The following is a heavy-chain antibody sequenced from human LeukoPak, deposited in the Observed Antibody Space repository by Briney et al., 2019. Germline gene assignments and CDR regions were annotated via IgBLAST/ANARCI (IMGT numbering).Heavy chain of an antibody. J-gene: IGHJ4*02. D-gene: IGHD6-19*01. Sequence: PGGPLRLSCAASGLTFSSYSMHWVRQAPGKGLEFVSAISSNGRRTYYANSVKGRFTISRDISKNTLYLQMGSLRAEDTAVYYCARVDYGSGCDSWGQGTLVTVSS. CDR2: ISSNGRRT. V-gene: IGHV3-64*01. CDR1: GLTFSSYS. CDR3: ARVDYGSGCDS.